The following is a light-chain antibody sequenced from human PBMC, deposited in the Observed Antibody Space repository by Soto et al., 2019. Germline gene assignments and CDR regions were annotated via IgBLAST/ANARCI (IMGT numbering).Light chain of an antibody. J-gene: IGLJ1*01. CDR2: EVS. Sequence: QSVLTQPASVSGSPGQSITISCTGTSSDVGGYNYVSWYQQHPGKAPKLMIYEVSNRPLGVSNRFSGSKSGNTASLTISGLQAEDEADYYCTSYTSSRTLDVFGTGTKLTVL. CDR1: SSDVGGYNY. CDR3: TSYTSSRTLDV. V-gene: IGLV2-14*01.